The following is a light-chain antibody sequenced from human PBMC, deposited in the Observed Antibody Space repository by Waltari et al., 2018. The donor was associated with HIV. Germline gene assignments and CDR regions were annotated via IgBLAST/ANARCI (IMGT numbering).Light chain of an antibody. J-gene: IGLJ3*02. V-gene: IGLV1-44*01. CDR1: SSNIGSNT. CDR3: AAWDDSLNGRV. Sequence: QSVLTQPPSASGTPGQRVTISCSGSSSNIGSNTVNWYQQLPGTAPKLLIYSNTQRPTGVPDRFSGSKSGTSASRAISGLQSEEEADYYCAAWDDSLNGRVFGGGTKLTVL. CDR2: SNT.